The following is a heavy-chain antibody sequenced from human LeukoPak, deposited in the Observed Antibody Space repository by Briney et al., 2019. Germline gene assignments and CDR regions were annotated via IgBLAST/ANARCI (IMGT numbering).Heavy chain of an antibody. D-gene: IGHD6-13*01. J-gene: IGHJ4*02. CDR1: GFTFSSYA. CDR2: ISGSGGST. V-gene: IGHV3-23*01. CDR3: AKDTLAQQLVPYFDY. Sequence: GGSLRLSCAASGFTFSSYAMSWVRQAPGKGLVWVSAISGSGGSTYYADSVKGRFTISRDNSKNTLYLQMNSLRAEDTAEYYCAKDTLAQQLVPYFDYWGQGTLVTVSS.